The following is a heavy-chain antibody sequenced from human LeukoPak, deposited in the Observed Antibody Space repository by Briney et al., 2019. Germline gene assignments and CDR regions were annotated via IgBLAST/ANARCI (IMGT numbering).Heavy chain of an antibody. CDR2: IYTSGST. D-gene: IGHD3-10*01. Sequence: SETLSLTCTVSGGSISSYYRSWIRQPAGKGLEWIGRIYTSGSTNYNPSLKSRVTISVDKSKNQFSLKLSSVTAADTAVYYCARGRVSSDYGSVWSYPGGQGTLVTVSS. CDR3: ARGRVSSDYGSVWSYP. V-gene: IGHV4-4*07. CDR1: GGSISSYY. J-gene: IGHJ5*02.